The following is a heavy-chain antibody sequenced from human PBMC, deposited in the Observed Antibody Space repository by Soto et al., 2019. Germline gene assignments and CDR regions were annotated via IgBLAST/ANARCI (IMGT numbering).Heavy chain of an antibody. V-gene: IGHV1-58*02. CDR2: IDVGSGNA. CDR3: AADVGGYIYGLARH. J-gene: IGHJ4*02. Sequence: AASVEVFSKASGYTFTSCGISWVRQAPGQGLEGTGWIDVGSGNAHYAQGDQGRVTISRDMSTSTAYMELTSLRPEDTAVYYCAADVGGYIYGLARHWGAGTLVTVSS. CDR1: GYTFTSCG. D-gene: IGHD4-17*01.